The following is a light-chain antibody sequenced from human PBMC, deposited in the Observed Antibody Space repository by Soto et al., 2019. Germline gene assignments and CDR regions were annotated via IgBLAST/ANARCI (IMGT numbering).Light chain of an antibody. CDR1: QSVSSSY. CDR3: QHYGSSPFFFT. Sequence: EIVLTQSPGTLSLSPGERATLSCRASQSVSSSYLAWYQQKPGQAPRLLIYGASSRATGIPDRFSGSGSGTDFTLTISRLEPEDFSLYYCQHYGSSPFFFTFGPGPKVDIK. J-gene: IGKJ3*01. CDR2: GAS. V-gene: IGKV3-20*01.